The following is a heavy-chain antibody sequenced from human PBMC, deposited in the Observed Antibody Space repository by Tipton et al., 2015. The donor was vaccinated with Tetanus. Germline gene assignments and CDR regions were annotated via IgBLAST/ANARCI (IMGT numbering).Heavy chain of an antibody. Sequence: GLVKPSETLSLTCTVSGASLRGGDYHWSWIRQPPGKGLEWLAYISGSGTTNSNYSLKSRVTISVDTSKSQFSLKLTSVTAADTAVYYCARGSGWADFWGQGTQVTVSS. CDR2: ISGSGTT. V-gene: IGHV4-61*08. D-gene: IGHD6-19*01. CDR1: GASLRGGDYH. CDR3: ARGSGWADF. J-gene: IGHJ4*02.